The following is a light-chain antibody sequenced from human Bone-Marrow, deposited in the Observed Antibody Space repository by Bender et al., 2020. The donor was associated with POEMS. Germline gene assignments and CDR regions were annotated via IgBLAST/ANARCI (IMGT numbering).Light chain of an antibody. J-gene: IGLJ2*01. Sequence: QSVVTQPPSLSEAPRQRVTISCSGSSSNLGNHGVNWYQQLPGEAPKLLSYYDDLLTPGVSDRFSASKSGTSASLAISELQSEDEADYYCSSYATDTNDVIFGAGTRLTVL. V-gene: IGLV1-36*01. CDR3: SSYATDTNDVI. CDR2: YDD. CDR1: SSNLGNHG.